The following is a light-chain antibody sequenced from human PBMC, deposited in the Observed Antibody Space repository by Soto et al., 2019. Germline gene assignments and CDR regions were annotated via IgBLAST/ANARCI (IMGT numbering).Light chain of an antibody. CDR3: QQYNSWSPIT. Sequence: EIVMTQSPATLSVSPGERATLSCRASQSISSKLVWYQQKLGQAPRLLIYGASTRATGIPARFSGSGSGTEFTLTINSLQSEDFAVYYCQQYNSWSPITFGQGTRLENK. J-gene: IGKJ5*01. CDR1: QSISSK. CDR2: GAS. V-gene: IGKV3-15*01.